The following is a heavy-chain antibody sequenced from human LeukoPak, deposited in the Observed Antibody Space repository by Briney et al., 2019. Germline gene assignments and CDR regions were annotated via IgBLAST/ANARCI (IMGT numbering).Heavy chain of an antibody. V-gene: IGHV5-51*01. D-gene: IGHD3-22*01. CDR3: ERETDQFYSEKIGYYRNFDY. J-gene: IGHJ4*02. CDR2: IYPGDSNT. Sequence: GESLKISCTGSGYTFSNYWIGWVRQMPGEGLEWMGIIYPGDSNTIYSPSFQGQVTISADKSISTAYLHWNNLRASDTAMYYCERETDQFYSEKIGYYRNFDYWGQGTLVTVSS. CDR1: GYTFSNYW.